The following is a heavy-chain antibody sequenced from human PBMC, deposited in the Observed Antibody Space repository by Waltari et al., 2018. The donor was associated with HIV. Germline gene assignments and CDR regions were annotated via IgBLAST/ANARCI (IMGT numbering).Heavy chain of an antibody. CDR1: GFTFSSYW. V-gene: IGHV3-74*01. J-gene: IGHJ6*02. Sequence: EVQLVESGGGLVQPGGSLRLSCAASGFTFSSYWMNVVRQAPGKGLVWVSRINSDGSSTSYADSVKGRFTISRDNAKNTLYLQMNSLRAEGTAVYYCARDRPPIGYYYYGMDVWGQGTTVTVSS. CDR2: INSDGSST. D-gene: IGHD2-15*01. CDR3: ARDRPPIGYYYYGMDV.